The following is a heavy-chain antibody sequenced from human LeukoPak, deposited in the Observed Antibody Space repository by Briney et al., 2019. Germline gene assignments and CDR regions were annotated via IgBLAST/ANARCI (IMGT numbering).Heavy chain of an antibody. CDR2: ISSLSSYI. CDR1: GFTFSSYE. CDR3: ARNPDPYSLSCPDY. J-gene: IGHJ4*02. V-gene: IGHV3-21*01. D-gene: IGHD6-13*01. Sequence: PGGSLRLSCAASGFTFSSYEMNWVRQAPGKGLEWVSSISSLSSYIYYADSLKGRFTISRDNAKNSLYLQMNSLRAEDTAVYYCARNPDPYSLSCPDYWGQGTLVTVSS.